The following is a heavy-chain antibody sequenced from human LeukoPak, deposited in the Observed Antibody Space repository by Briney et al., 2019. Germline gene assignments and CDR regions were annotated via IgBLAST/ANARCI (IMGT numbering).Heavy chain of an antibody. CDR1: GFTFSSYG. CDR3: ARDSEYGSGWNSFV. CDR2: ISYDGSDK. V-gene: IGHV3-30*03. D-gene: IGHD6-19*01. Sequence: GGSLRLSCAASGFTFSSYGMHWVRQAPGKGLEWVALISYDGSDKYYAESVKGRFTISRDNSKNTLYVQMNSLRAEDTAVYYCARDSEYGSGWNSFVWGQGTLVTVSS. J-gene: IGHJ4*02.